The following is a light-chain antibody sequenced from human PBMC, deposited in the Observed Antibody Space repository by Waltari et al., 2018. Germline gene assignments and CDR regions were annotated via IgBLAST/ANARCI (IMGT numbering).Light chain of an antibody. J-gene: IGKJ4*01. CDR1: QSVLLGSDNNNY. Sequence: DIVMTQSPDSVSLSPCESATSNCKSSQSVLLGSDNNNYLAWYPQKPGQPPKLLTYGASTRESGVPDRFSGSGSGTDFTLTISSLQAEDVAVYYCQQYYSTPLTFGGGTKVEIK. CDR2: GAS. CDR3: QQYYSTPLT. V-gene: IGKV4-1*01.